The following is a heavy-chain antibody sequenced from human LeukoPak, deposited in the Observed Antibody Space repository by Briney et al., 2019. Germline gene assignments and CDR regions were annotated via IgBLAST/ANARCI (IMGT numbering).Heavy chain of an antibody. V-gene: IGHV1-2*06. D-gene: IGHD6-19*01. CDR3: ARGGIAVAVWFDP. Sequence: ASVKVSCKASGYTFTGYYMHWVRQAPGQRLEWMGRINPNSGGTNYAQKFQGRVTMTRDTSISTAYMELSRLRSDDTAVYYCARGGIAVAVWFDPWGQGTLVTVSS. CDR1: GYTFTGYY. CDR2: INPNSGGT. J-gene: IGHJ5*02.